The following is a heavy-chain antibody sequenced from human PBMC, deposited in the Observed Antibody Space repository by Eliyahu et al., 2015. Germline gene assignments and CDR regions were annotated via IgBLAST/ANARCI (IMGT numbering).Heavy chain of an antibody. V-gene: IGHV4-34*01. CDR3: ARVHQRSGWWLRLTSYYFDY. J-gene: IGHJ4*02. CDR1: GGSFSGYY. CDR2: INHSGST. Sequence: QVQLQQWGAGLLKPSETLSLTCAVYGGSFSGYYWSWIRQPPGKGLEWIGEINHSGSTNYNPSLKSRVTISVDTSKNQFSLKLSSVTAADTAVYYCARVHQRSGWWLRLTSYYFDYWGQGTLVTVSS. D-gene: IGHD5-12*01.